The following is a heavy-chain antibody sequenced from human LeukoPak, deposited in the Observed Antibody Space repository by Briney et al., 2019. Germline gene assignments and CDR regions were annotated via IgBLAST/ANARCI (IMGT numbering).Heavy chain of an antibody. V-gene: IGHV4-34*01. J-gene: IGHJ4*02. Sequence: SETLSLTCAVYGGSFNNYYWSWIRQRPGKGLEWIGEINHSGSTNYNPSLKSRLTISVDTPKNRFSLKLSSVTAADTAVYYCARGTYYFDTSAHETDDYWGQGTLVTVSS. CDR3: ARGTYYFDTSAHETDDY. D-gene: IGHD3-22*01. CDR1: GGSFNNYY. CDR2: INHSGST.